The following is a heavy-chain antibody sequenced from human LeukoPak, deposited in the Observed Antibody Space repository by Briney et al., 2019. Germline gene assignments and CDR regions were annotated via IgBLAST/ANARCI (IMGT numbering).Heavy chain of an antibody. Sequence: GGSLRLSCAASGFTVSSNYMSWVHRAPGKGLEWVSVIYSGGSTYYADSVKGRFTISRDNSKNTLYLQMNSLRAEDTAVYYCARDGPKTSYYYGSGSYYTPSGSFDYWGQGTLVTVSS. D-gene: IGHD3-10*01. CDR2: IYSGGST. CDR3: ARDGPKTSYYYGSGSYYTPSGSFDY. V-gene: IGHV3-66*01. CDR1: GFTVSSNY. J-gene: IGHJ4*02.